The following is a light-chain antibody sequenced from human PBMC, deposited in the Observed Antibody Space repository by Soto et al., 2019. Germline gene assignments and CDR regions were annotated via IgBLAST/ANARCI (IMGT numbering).Light chain of an antibody. Sequence: EIVLTQSPGTLSLSPGESATLSCRASQTVSSNYLAWYQQRPGQAPRLLIFGASSRATGIPDRFSGSGSGTDFPLTIYRLEPEDFAVYSCQQYGSLPYTFGQGTKLEIK. J-gene: IGKJ2*01. CDR2: GAS. CDR1: QTVSSNY. CDR3: QQYGSLPYT. V-gene: IGKV3-20*01.